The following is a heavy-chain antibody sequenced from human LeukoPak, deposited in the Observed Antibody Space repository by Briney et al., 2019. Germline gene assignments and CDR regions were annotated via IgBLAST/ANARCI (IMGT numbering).Heavy chain of an antibody. CDR2: IYHSEST. Sequence: SETLSLTCTVSGYSISSGYYWGWIRQPPGKGLEWIGSIYHSESTYYNPSLKSRVTISVDTSKNQFSLKLSSVTAADTAVYYCSKVDYYYYYMDVWGKGTTVTVSS. J-gene: IGHJ6*03. CDR3: SKVDYYYYYMDV. CDR1: GYSISSGYY. V-gene: IGHV4-38-2*02.